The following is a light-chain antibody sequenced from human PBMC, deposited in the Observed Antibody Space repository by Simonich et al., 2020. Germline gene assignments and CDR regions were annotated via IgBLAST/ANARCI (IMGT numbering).Light chain of an antibody. CDR3: YSTDSSGNHWV. Sequence: SYELTQPPSVSVSPGQTARITCSGDALPKKYAYWYQQKSVQAPVLVIYEDIKRPSGIPEGFSGSSSGTMATLTISGAQVEDEADYYCYSTDSSGNHWVFGGGTKLTVL. CDR1: ALPKKY. J-gene: IGLJ3*02. V-gene: IGLV3-10*01. CDR2: EDI.